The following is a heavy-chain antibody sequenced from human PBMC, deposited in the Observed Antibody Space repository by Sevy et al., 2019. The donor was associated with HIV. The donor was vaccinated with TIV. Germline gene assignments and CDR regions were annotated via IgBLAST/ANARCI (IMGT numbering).Heavy chain of an antibody. CDR3: ARAYCSGGRCYSLAY. Sequence: ASVKVSCKASGYTFTSYRIMWVRQGPGQGLEWMGWISAFNSDTNYAQKLQGRVTMTTDTSTSTVYMELRSLRSDDTAGYYCARAYCSGGRCYSLAYWGQGTLVTVSS. CDR1: GYTFTSYR. J-gene: IGHJ4*02. CDR2: ISAFNSDT. D-gene: IGHD2-15*01. V-gene: IGHV1-18*01.